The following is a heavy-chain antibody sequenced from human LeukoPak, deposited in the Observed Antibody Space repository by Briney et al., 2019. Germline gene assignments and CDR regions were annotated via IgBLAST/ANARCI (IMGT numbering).Heavy chain of an antibody. J-gene: IGHJ4*02. D-gene: IGHD3-22*01. CDR1: GFTFSSYA. CDR3: AKVILGGYYDSSGYYEDY. Sequence: GGSLRLSCAASGFTFSSYAMHWVRQAPGKGLEWVAVISYDGSNKYYADSVKGRFTISGDNSKNTLYLQMNSLRAEDTAVYYCAKVILGGYYDSSGYYEDYWGQGTLVTVSS. CDR2: ISYDGSNK. V-gene: IGHV3-30*04.